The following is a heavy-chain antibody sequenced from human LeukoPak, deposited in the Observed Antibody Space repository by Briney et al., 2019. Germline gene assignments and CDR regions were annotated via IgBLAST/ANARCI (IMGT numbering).Heavy chain of an antibody. CDR3: ARGTGCTGGSCSYYGMDV. D-gene: IGHD2-15*01. V-gene: IGHV1-3*01. Sequence: SSVKVSCKGSVYTFSSYAIHWVRQAPGHRLEWMGWINAGNGDTKYSQKFQARVTITRDTSATTAYMELSSLRSEDTAVYYCARGTGCTGGSCSYYGMDVWGQGTTVTVSS. CDR2: INAGNGDT. CDR1: VYTFSSYA. J-gene: IGHJ6*02.